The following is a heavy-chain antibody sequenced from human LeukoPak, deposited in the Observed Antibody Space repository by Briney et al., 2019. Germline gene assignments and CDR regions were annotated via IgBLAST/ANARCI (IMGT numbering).Heavy chain of an antibody. CDR2: ISGSGGST. CDR1: GFTFSSYA. J-gene: IGHJ4*02. CDR3: ANMGFPRGATLGGGFDY. V-gene: IGHV3-23*01. D-gene: IGHD1-26*01. Sequence: GGSLRLSCAASGFTFSSYAMSWVRQAPGKGLEWVSAISGSGGSTYYADSVKGRLTISRDNSKNTLYLQMNSLRAEDSAVYYCANMGFPRGATLGGGFDYWGQGTLVTVSS.